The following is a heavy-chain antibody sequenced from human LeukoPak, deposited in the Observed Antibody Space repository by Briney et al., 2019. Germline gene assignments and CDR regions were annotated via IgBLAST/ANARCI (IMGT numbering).Heavy chain of an antibody. CDR3: ARDASARIVGATTFDY. Sequence: ASVKVSCKASGYTFTSYDINWVRQATGQGLEWMGWTNPNSGNTGYAQKFQGRVTMTRNTSISTAYMDLSSLRSEDTAVYYCARDASARIVGATTFDYWGQGTLVTVSS. V-gene: IGHV1-8*01. J-gene: IGHJ4*02. CDR1: GYTFTSYD. CDR2: TNPNSGNT. D-gene: IGHD1-26*01.